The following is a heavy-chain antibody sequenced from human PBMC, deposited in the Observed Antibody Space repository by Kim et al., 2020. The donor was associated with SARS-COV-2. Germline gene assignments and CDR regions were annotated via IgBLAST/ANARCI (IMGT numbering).Heavy chain of an antibody. CDR3: ARLGGSSDAFDI. Sequence: SYAQKFQGRVTMTRDTSTSTVYMELSSLRSEDTAVYYCARLGGSSDAFDIWGQGTMVTVSS. V-gene: IGHV1-46*01. J-gene: IGHJ3*02. D-gene: IGHD2-15*01.